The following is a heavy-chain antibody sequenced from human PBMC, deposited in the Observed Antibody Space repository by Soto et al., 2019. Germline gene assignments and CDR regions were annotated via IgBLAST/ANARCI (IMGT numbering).Heavy chain of an antibody. CDR1: GYTLRELN. D-gene: IGHD2-21*02. CDR3: ATGDQLSAEVTGISFSF. J-gene: IGHJ4*02. CDR2: YDPAKGET. Sequence: PGASVKVSCKVTGYTLRELNLHWVRQAPGKGLEWLAGYDPAKGETLYAQTVKGRITVTEDTSAVTAYMELRGLTFDDSAVYYCATGDQLSAEVTGISFSFWGQGTRVTVSS. V-gene: IGHV1-24*01.